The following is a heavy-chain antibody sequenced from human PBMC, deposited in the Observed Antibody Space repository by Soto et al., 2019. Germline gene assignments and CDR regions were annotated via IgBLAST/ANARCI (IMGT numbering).Heavy chain of an antibody. Sequence: QVQLVQSGAEVKKPGSSVKVSCKASGGTFSSYAISWVRQAPGQGLEWMGGIIPIFGTANYAQRFQGRVTITADESTSTAYMELSSLRSEDTAVYYCVRESRVYYDSSGYYSCDYWGQGTLVTVSS. V-gene: IGHV1-69*01. D-gene: IGHD3-22*01. CDR1: GGTFSSYA. J-gene: IGHJ4*02. CDR2: IIPIFGTA. CDR3: VRESRVYYDSSGYYSCDY.